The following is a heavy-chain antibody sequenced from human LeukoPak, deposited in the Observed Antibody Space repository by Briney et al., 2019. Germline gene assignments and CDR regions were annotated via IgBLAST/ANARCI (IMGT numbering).Heavy chain of an antibody. CDR1: GGSISSSSYY. CDR3: ASTQWLVLVYYFDY. Sequence: SETLSLTRTVSGGSISSSSYYWGWIRQPPGKGLEWIGGIYYSGSTYYNPSLKSRVTISVDTSKNHFSLKLSSVTAADTAVYYCASTQWLVLVYYFDYWGQGTLVTVSS. D-gene: IGHD6-19*01. J-gene: IGHJ4*02. CDR2: IYYSGST. V-gene: IGHV4-39*07.